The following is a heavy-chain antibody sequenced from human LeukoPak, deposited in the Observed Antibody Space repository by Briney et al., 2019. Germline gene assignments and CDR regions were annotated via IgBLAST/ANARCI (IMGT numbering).Heavy chain of an antibody. D-gene: IGHD3-10*01. CDR3: TTDYGSGSYHYFNY. CDR1: GFTFSSYW. CDR2: IKSKTDGGTT. Sequence: PGGSLRLSCAASGFTFSSYWMSWVRQAPGKGLEWVGRIKSKTDGGTTDYAAPVKGRFAISRDDSKNTLYLQMNSLKTEDTAVYYCTTDYGSGSYHYFNYWGQGTLVTVSS. J-gene: IGHJ4*02. V-gene: IGHV3-15*01.